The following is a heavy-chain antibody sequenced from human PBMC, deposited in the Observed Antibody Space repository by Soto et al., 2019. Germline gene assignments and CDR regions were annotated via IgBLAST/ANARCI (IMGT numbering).Heavy chain of an antibody. CDR2: IYYSGLT. CDR3: ARARNRRPGLGTYNWFDP. D-gene: IGHD3-16*01. Sequence: ASETLSLTCTVSGGSISSGDYYWSWIRQPPGKGLEWIGYIYYSGLTYYSPSLKSRVTISVDIFKNQFSLSLISVTAADTAVYYCARARNRRPGLGTYNWFDPWGQGTLVTVSS. V-gene: IGHV4-30-4*01. CDR1: GGSISSGDYY. J-gene: IGHJ5*02.